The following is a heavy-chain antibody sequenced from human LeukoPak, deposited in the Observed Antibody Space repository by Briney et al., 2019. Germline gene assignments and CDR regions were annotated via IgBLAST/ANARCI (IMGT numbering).Heavy chain of an antibody. V-gene: IGHV3-30*18. CDR1: RLPLSNYC. Sequence: GKSLRLSCGACRLPLSNYCMHWVRQPPGRGRDGVAGRSYVGCEKFYGDSAQGRFPISREHSNKNTLYLQMNCLRAEDTAVYYCAKEDYGGNQYYYYGRDVWGQGTTDTVAS. J-gene: IGHJ6*02. D-gene: IGHD4-23*01. CDR3: AKEDYGGNQYYYYGRDV. CDR2: RSYVGCEK.